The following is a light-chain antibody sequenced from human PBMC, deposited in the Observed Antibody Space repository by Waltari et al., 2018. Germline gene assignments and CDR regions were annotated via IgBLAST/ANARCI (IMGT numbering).Light chain of an antibody. V-gene: IGLV2-11*01. Sequence: QAALTQPRPVSGSPGQSVTISCTGTSRDIGGYNYVSCYQQHPGTAPKFMIYEVSKRPSGVSDRFSGSKSGNTASLTISGLQAEDEADYYCCSYAGSYTWVFGGGTRLTVL. J-gene: IGLJ2*01. CDR3: CSYAGSYTWV. CDR2: EVS. CDR1: SRDIGGYNY.